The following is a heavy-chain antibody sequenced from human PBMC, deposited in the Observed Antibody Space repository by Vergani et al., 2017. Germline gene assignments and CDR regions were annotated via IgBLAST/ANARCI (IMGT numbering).Heavy chain of an antibody. V-gene: IGHV1-18*01. D-gene: IGHD4-11*01. CDR1: GYTFTSYG. CDR2: ISAYNGNT. Sequence: QVQLVQSGAEVKKPGASVKVSCKASGYTFTSYGISWVRQAPGQGLEWMGWISAYNGNTNYAQKLQGRGTMTTDTSTSTAYMELRSLRADDTAVYYCAKTQGTTVTFHYMDVWGKGTTVTVSS. CDR3: AKTQGTTVTFHYMDV. J-gene: IGHJ6*03.